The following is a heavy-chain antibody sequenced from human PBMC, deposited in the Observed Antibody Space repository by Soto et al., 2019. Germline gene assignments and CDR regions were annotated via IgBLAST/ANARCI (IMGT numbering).Heavy chain of an antibody. J-gene: IGHJ4*02. CDR3: ARWGTTGGFDL. Sequence: QLQLVESGGGVVQPGTSLRLSCAASGFRFKSFVMHWVRQAPGKGLEWVAFTSYDGSNKDYGDSVNGRFTVSRDNSQNTLLLQMDFLRPEDTALYYCARWGTTGGFDLWGQGTLVSVSS. V-gene: IGHV3-30*19. D-gene: IGHD3-16*01. CDR1: GFRFKSFV. CDR2: TSYDGSNK.